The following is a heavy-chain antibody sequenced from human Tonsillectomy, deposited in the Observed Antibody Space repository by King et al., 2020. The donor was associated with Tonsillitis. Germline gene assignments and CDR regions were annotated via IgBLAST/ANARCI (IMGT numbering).Heavy chain of an antibody. V-gene: IGHV3-7*01. Sequence: VQLVESGGGLVQPGGALRLSCVDSGFIFSGHYMSWVSQAPGKGLECVAKIKPNGRDKSYVDSVKGRFTIPRDNAKNSLFLQMNSLRGEDTAMYYCAKEEWYRFDFWGQGTLVTVSS. CDR2: IKPNGRDK. CDR1: GFIFSGHY. D-gene: IGHD3-3*01. CDR3: AKEEWYRFDF. J-gene: IGHJ4*02.